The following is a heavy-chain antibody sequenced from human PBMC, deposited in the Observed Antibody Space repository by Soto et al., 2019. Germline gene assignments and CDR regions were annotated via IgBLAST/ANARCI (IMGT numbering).Heavy chain of an antibody. CDR1: GYTFTSYY. J-gene: IGHJ4*02. CDR3: TRGQGNSGYDPLDF. CDR2: INPSGGST. V-gene: IGHV1-46*01. D-gene: IGHD5-12*01. Sequence: ASVKVSCKASGYTFTSYYMHWLRQAPGQGLEWMGTINPSGGSTSYAQKFQGRVTMTRDTSTSTVYMDLSSLTSEDTALYYCTRGQGNSGYDPLDFWGLGTLVTVSS.